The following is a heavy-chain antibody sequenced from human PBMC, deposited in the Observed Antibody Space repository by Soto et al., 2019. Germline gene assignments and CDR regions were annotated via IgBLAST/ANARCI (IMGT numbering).Heavy chain of an antibody. CDR3: ARRESALPSWSYYGMDV. CDR2: INAGNGNT. D-gene: IGHD3-10*01. CDR1: GYTFTSYA. V-gene: IGHV1-3*01. J-gene: IGHJ6*02. Sequence: QVQLVQSGAEVKKPGASVKVSCKASGYTFTSYAMHWVRQAPGQRLEWMGWINAGNGNTKYSQKFQGRVTITRDTSASTAYMELSSLRSEDTAVYYCARRESALPSWSYYGMDVWGQGTTVTVSS.